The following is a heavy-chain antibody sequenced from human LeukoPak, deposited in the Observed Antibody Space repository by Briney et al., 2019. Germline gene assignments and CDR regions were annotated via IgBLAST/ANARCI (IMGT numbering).Heavy chain of an antibody. CDR1: GFTFSDYY. CDR2: ISSSGSTL. V-gene: IGHV3-11*01. CDR3: ARARDVHSSSWNDAFDI. D-gene: IGHD6-13*01. J-gene: IGHJ3*02. Sequence: GGSLRLSCAASGFTFSDYYMSWIRQAPGKGLEWVSYISSSGSTLYYADSVKGRFTISRDNAKNSLYLQMNSLRADDTAVYYCARARDVHSSSWNDAFDIWGQGTMVTVSS.